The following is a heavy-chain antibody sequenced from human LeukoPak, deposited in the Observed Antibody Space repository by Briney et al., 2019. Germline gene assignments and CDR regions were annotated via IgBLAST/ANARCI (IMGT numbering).Heavy chain of an antibody. D-gene: IGHD3-10*01. CDR3: AKDRGPGFRVRGDAFDI. CDR2: ISGGSIST. V-gene: IGHV3-23*01. Sequence: GGSLRLSRAASGFTFSNYGMSWVRQAPGKGPEWVSAISGGSISTYYADSVEGRFTISRDNSKNTLYLQMNSLRAEDAAVYYCAKDRGPGFRVRGDAFDIWGQGTVVTVSS. CDR1: GFTFSNYG. J-gene: IGHJ3*02.